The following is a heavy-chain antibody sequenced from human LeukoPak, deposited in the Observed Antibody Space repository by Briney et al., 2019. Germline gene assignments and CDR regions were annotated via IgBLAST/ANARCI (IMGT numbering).Heavy chain of an antibody. Sequence: GGALRLSCAASGFTFSSNWVHWVRQAPGKGLVWVARINTDGSFTSHADSVKGRFTISRDNAKNTLYLQMNSLRAEDTAVYYCAREGSGPGYYFDFWGQGALVTVSS. CDR2: INTDGSFT. V-gene: IGHV3-74*01. CDR1: GFTFSSNW. J-gene: IGHJ4*02. CDR3: AREGSGPGYYFDF. D-gene: IGHD3-10*01.